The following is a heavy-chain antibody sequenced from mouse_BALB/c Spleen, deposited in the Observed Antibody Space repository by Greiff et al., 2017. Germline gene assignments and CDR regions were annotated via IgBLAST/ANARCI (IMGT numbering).Heavy chain of an antibody. CDR1: GYTFTDYE. CDR3: TRKKDYYGYYAY. V-gene: IGHV1-15*01. J-gene: IGHJ3*01. D-gene: IGHD1-2*01. CDR2: IDPETGGT. Sequence: QVQLQQSGAELVRPGASVTLSCKASGYTFTDYEMHWVKQTPVHGLEWIGAIDPETGGTAYNQKFKGKDTLTADKSSSTAYMELRSLTSEDSAVYYCTRKKDYYGYYAYWGQGTLVTVSA.